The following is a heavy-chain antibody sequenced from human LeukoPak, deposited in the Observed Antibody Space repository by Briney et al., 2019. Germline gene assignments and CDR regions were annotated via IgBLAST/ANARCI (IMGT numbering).Heavy chain of an antibody. Sequence: ASVKVSCKASGYTFTGYYMHWVRQAPGQGLEWMGWINPNSGGTSYAQKFQGRVTMTRDTSISTAYMELSRLRSDDTAVYYCARGEWELLGEFDPWGQGTLVTVSS. CDR3: ARGEWELLGEFDP. J-gene: IGHJ5*02. CDR1: GYTFTGYY. D-gene: IGHD1-26*01. V-gene: IGHV1-2*02. CDR2: INPNSGGT.